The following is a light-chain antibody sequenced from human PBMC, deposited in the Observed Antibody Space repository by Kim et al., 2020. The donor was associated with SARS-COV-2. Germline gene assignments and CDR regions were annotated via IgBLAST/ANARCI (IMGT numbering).Light chain of an antibody. CDR2: DAS. Sequence: DIQMTQSPSSLSASVGDRVTITCQASQDIRESLNWYQHKAGKAPKLLIYDASNLETGVPSRFSGSGSGTYFSFTITSLQPEDFAIYYCQQSQDVPVFGGGTKVDIK. CDR1: QDIRES. V-gene: IGKV1-33*01. J-gene: IGKJ4*01. CDR3: QQSQDVPV.